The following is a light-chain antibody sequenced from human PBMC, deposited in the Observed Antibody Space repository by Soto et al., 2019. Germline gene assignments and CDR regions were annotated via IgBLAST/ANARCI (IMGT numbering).Light chain of an antibody. CDR1: QSVSSN. Sequence: EIVLTQSPGTVSLSPGERATLSCRASQSVSSNLAWYQQKPGQAPRLLIYGASTRATGIPARFSGSGSGTEFILTISSLQSEDSAVYYCHQYNYWPPETFGQGTKVDIK. CDR2: GAS. CDR3: HQYNYWPPET. V-gene: IGKV3-15*01. J-gene: IGKJ1*01.